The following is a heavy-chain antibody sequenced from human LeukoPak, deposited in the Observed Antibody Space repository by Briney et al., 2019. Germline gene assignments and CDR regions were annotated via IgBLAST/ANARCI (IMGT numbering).Heavy chain of an antibody. Sequence: ASVKVSCKVSGYTLTELSMHWVRQAPGKGLEWMGGFDPEDGETIYAQKFQGRVTMIEDTSTDTAYMELSSLRSEDTAVYYCATSWVVAGIGTYYGMDVWGKGTTVTVSS. CDR2: FDPEDGET. CDR3: ATSWVVAGIGTYYGMDV. J-gene: IGHJ6*04. V-gene: IGHV1-24*01. D-gene: IGHD6-19*01. CDR1: GYTLTELS.